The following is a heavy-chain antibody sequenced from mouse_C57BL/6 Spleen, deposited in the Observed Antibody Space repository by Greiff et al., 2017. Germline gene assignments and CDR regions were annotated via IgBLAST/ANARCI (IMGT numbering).Heavy chain of an antibody. V-gene: IGHV1-59*01. CDR1: GYTFTSYW. J-gene: IGHJ2*01. D-gene: IGHD2-4*01. Sequence: QVQLQQPGAELVRPGTSVKLSCKASGYTFTSYWMHWVKPRPGQGLEWIGVIDPSDSYTNYNQKFKGKATLTVDTSSSTAYMQLSSLTSEDSAVYYCARSRYDYDFDYWGQGTTLTVSS. CDR3: ARSRYDYDFDY. CDR2: IDPSDSYT.